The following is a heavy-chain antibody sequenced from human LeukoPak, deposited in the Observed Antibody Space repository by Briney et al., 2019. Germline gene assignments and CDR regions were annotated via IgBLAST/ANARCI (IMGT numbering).Heavy chain of an antibody. CDR1: GFTFSDYY. V-gene: IGHV3-30*03. D-gene: IGHD4-17*01. CDR2: ISYDGSNK. Sequence: PGGSLRLSCAASGFTFSDYYMSWIRQAPGKGLEWVAVISYDGSNKYYADSVKGRFTISRDNSKNTLYLQMNSLRAEDTAVYYCARDALYGDYAMDYWGQGTLVTVSS. J-gene: IGHJ4*02. CDR3: ARDALYGDYAMDY.